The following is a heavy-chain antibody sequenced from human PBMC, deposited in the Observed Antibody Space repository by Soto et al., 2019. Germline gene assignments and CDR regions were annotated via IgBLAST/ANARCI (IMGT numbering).Heavy chain of an antibody. CDR3: ARDGSGCHWYFDR. V-gene: IGHV6-1*01. Sequence: QGQLQQSGPGLVKPSQNLSLICAISGDSVSRDSATWSWSRQSPSRGLEWLGRTYYRSKRYSDYAGAVKSRIAITPDPAKNPWSLHLKSVTPEDTALYFCARDGSGCHWYFDRWGRGTQLTVSS. CDR1: GDSVSRDSAT. D-gene: IGHD6-19*01. J-gene: IGHJ2*01. CDR2: TYYRSKRYS.